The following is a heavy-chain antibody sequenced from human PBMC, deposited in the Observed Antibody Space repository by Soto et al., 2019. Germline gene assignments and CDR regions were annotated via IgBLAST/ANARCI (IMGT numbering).Heavy chain of an antibody. J-gene: IGHJ4*02. CDR2: ISNDGSNK. Sequence: SLRLSCAASGFTFSNYGMHWVRQAPGKGLEWVTLISNDGSNKFYADSVKGRFTISRDNSKNTLYLQMTSLKTEDTAVYYCAKDGADTGTYNFDYWGQGTLVTVS. D-gene: IGHD1-26*01. CDR1: GFTFSNYG. V-gene: IGHV3-30*18. CDR3: AKDGADTGTYNFDY.